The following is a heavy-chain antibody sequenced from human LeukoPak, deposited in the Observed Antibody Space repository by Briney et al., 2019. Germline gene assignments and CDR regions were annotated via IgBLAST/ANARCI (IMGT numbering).Heavy chain of an antibody. V-gene: IGHV4-34*01. J-gene: IGHJ6*02. CDR2: INHSGST. CDR1: GGSFSGYY. Sequence: SSETLSLTCAVYGGSFSGYYWSWIRQPPGKGLEWIGEINHSGSTNYNPSLKSRVTISVDTSKNQFSLKLSSVTAADTAVYYCASEADQFDLYYGMHVWGPGTTVTVSS. D-gene: IGHD5-24*01. CDR3: ASEADQFDLYYGMHV.